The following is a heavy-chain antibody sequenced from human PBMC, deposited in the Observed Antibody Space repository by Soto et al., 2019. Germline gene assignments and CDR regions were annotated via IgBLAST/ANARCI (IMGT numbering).Heavy chain of an antibody. CDR3: AREPRA. CDR2: IYYSGST. J-gene: IGHJ5*02. V-gene: IGHV4-31*03. Sequence: QEQLQESGPGLVKPSQTLSLTCTVSGGSISSGGYYWNWIRQHPGKGLEWIGYIYYSGSTSYNPSLQSRVTISVHATKNQFSLKLSSVTAADTAEYYCAREPRAWGQGTLVTVSS. CDR1: GGSISSGGYY.